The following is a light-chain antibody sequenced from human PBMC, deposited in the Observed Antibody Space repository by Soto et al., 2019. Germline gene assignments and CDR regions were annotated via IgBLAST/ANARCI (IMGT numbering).Light chain of an antibody. CDR2: GNV. J-gene: IGLJ3*02. CDR3: QSYDSSLSGSV. V-gene: IGLV1-40*01. Sequence: QSVLTQPPSVSGAPGQRVTISCTGSSSNIGAGYDVHWYQQLPGTAPKVLIYGNVNRPSGVPDRFSGSKSGTSASLAITGLQAEDEAHYYCQSYDSSLSGSVFGGGTKLTVL. CDR1: SSNIGAGYD.